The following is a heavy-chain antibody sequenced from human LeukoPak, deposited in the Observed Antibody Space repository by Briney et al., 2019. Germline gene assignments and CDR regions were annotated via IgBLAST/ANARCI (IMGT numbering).Heavy chain of an antibody. D-gene: IGHD2-15*01. CDR3: VRGGPSTWS. J-gene: IGHJ5*02. CDR2: IKYDGSDK. CDR1: GFTFSDYW. Sequence: GGSLRLSCAASGFTFSDYWMTWVRQAPGKGLEWVASIKYDGSDKNYVDSVKGRFTITRDNAKNSLDLQMNSLRAEDTAVYYCVRGGPSTWSWGQGTLVTVSS. V-gene: IGHV3-7*01.